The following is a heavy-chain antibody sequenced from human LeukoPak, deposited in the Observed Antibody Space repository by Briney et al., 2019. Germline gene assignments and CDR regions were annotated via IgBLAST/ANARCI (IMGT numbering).Heavy chain of an antibody. V-gene: IGHV3-30-3*01. J-gene: IGHJ4*02. D-gene: IGHD6-19*01. CDR2: ISGDGSGK. Sequence: GGSLRLSCAASGFTISGFPMHWVRQAPVKGLEWVAVISGDGSGKSDADSVRGRFTVSRDNSKNTLYLQMNSLRSEDTALYYCAREIGSSGWAGFFDYWGQGTPVTVSS. CDR1: GFTISGFP. CDR3: AREIGSSGWAGFFDY.